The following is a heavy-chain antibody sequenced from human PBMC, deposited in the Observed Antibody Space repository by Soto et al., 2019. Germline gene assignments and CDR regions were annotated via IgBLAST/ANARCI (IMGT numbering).Heavy chain of an antibody. V-gene: IGHV1-3*01. Sequence: QVQLVQSGAEVKKPGASVKVSCKASGYTFTSYAMHWVRKAPGQRLEWMGWINAGNGNTKYSQKFQGRVTITRDTSASTAYMELSSLRSEDTAVYYCARGVLWFGEYYYYGMDVWGQGTTVTVSS. CDR1: GYTFTSYA. J-gene: IGHJ6*02. D-gene: IGHD3-10*01. CDR2: INAGNGNT. CDR3: ARGVLWFGEYYYYGMDV.